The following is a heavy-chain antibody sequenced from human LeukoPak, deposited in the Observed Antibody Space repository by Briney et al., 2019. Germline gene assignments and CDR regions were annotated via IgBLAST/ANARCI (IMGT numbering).Heavy chain of an antibody. V-gene: IGHV3-23*01. D-gene: IGHD4-23*01. CDR1: GFTFGASA. Sequence: GGSLRLSCVASGFTFGASAMSWVRQAPGKGLEWVSAITSGGTTYYGDSVKGRFTISRDNSKNTLYLQMNSLRAEDTAVFYCAKDPRVVTGWGQGTLVTVSS. CDR3: AKDPRVVTG. J-gene: IGHJ4*02. CDR2: ITSGGTT.